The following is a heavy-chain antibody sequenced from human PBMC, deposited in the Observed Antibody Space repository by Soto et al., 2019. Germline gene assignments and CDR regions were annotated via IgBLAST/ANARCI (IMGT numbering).Heavy chain of an antibody. CDR3: ATQWLVLGAYDY. V-gene: IGHV3-23*01. Sequence: EVQLLESGGGLVQPGGSLRLSCAASGFTFSSYAMSWVRQAPGKGLEWVSAISGSGVSTYYADSVKGRFTISRDNSKNTLYLQMNSLRAEDTAVYYCATQWLVLGAYDYWGQGTLVTVSS. CDR1: GFTFSSYA. D-gene: IGHD6-19*01. J-gene: IGHJ4*02. CDR2: ISGSGVST.